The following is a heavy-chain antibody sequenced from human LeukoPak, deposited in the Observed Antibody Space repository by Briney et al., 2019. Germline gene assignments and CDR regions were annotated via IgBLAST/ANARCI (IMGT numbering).Heavy chain of an antibody. J-gene: IGHJ3*01. CDR1: GYTFTSYG. CDR3: ARFSTVLGSVKYDFWTDDAFDL. V-gene: IGHV1-18*01. Sequence: GASVKVSCKASGYTFTSYGISWVRQAPGQGLEWMGWISAYNGNTNYAQKLQGRVTMTTDTSTSTAYMELRSLRSDDTAVYYCARFSTVLGSVKYDFWTDDAFDLWGQGTLVTVSP. D-gene: IGHD3/OR15-3a*01. CDR2: ISAYNGNT.